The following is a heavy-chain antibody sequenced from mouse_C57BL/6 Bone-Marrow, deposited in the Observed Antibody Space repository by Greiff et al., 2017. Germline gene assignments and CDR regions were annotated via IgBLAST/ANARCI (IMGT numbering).Heavy chain of an antibody. CDR2: IWWDDDK. J-gene: IGHJ2*01. D-gene: IGHD1-1*01. CDR1: GFSLSTFGMG. V-gene: IGHV8-8*01. Sequence: QVPLKESGPGILQPSQTLSLTCSFSGFSLSTFGMGVGWIRQPSGKGLEWLAHIWWDDDKYYNPALKSRLTISKDTSKNQVFLKIANVDTADTATDYCARTLLLRFYYFDYWGQGTTLTVSS. CDR3: ARTLLLRFYYFDY.